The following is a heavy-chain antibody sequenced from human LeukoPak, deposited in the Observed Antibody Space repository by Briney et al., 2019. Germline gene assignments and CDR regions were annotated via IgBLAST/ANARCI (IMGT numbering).Heavy chain of an antibody. J-gene: IGHJ3*02. CDR1: GYTFTDYY. CDR3: ARESWGRKDAFDI. D-gene: IGHD3-16*01. V-gene: IGHV1-2*06. Sequence: GASVQVSCKASGYTFTDYYMHYVRQAPGQGLEWMGRINPNSGAADYAQKFQGRVTMTRDTSISTAYMDLSSLKSDDTAVYYCARESWGRKDAFDIWGQGDNGHRLF. CDR2: INPNSGAA.